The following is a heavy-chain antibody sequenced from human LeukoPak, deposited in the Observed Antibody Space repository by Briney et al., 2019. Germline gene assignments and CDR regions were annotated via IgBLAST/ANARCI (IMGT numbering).Heavy chain of an antibody. Sequence: SETLSLTCPGSGGSISSYYWSWIGQPPGKGLAWIGYIYYSGSTNYNPSLHSRVTISVDTSKNQFSLKLSSVTAADTAVYYCARHGYLDTAMVALDYWGQGTLVTVSS. CDR2: IYYSGST. D-gene: IGHD5-18*01. CDR1: GGSISSYY. V-gene: IGHV4-59*08. CDR3: ARHGYLDTAMVALDY. J-gene: IGHJ4*02.